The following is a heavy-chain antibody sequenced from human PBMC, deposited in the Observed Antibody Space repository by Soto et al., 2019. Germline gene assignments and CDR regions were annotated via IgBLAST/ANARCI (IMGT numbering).Heavy chain of an antibody. D-gene: IGHD2-8*02. CDR2: ISYDGSNK. V-gene: IGHV3-30-3*01. J-gene: IGHJ6*02. CDR1: GFTFSSYA. Sequence: GGSLRLSCAAPGFTFSSYAMHWVRQAPGKGLEWVAVISYDGSNKYYADSVKGRFTISRDNSKNTLYLQMNSLRAEDTAVYYCARVDCTGNNCRPYAYYPMDVWGPGTTVTVSS. CDR3: ARVDCTGNNCRPYAYYPMDV.